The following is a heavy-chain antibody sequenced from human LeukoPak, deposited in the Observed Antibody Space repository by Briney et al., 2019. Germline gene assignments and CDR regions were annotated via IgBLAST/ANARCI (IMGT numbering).Heavy chain of an antibody. CDR1: GGSISSGGYS. V-gene: IGHV4-30-2*01. D-gene: IGHD5-12*01. J-gene: IGHJ3*02. CDR3: ARAGLSGYAPYDAFDI. Sequence: SETLSLTCAVSGGSISSGGYSWSWIRQPPGKGLEWIGYIYHSGSTYYNPSLKSRVTISVDRSKNQFSLKLSSVTAADTAVYYCARAGLSGYAPYDAFDIWGQGTMVTVSS. CDR2: IYHSGST.